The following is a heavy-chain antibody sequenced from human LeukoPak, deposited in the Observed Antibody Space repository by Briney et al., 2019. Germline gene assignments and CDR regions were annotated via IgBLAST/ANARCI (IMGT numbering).Heavy chain of an antibody. Sequence: VKVSCKGSRYTFTDYYMHWVQQAPGKGLDWMGLVDPEDGETIYAEKFQGRVTITADTSTDTAYMELSSLRSEDTAVYYCATIGTDYVWGSYPRWGQGTLVTVSS. V-gene: IGHV1-69-2*01. CDR1: RYTFTDYY. CDR3: ATIGTDYVWGSYPR. J-gene: IGHJ4*02. CDR2: VDPEDGET. D-gene: IGHD3-16*02.